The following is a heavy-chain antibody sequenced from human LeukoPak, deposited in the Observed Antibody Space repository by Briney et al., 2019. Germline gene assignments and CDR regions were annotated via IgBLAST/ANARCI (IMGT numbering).Heavy chain of an antibody. CDR1: VVTFNDYW. CDR3: ARRGRPDY. D-gene: IGHD6-6*01. Sequence: GGSLKLSCAASVVTFNDYWMSWVRQAPGKGLGCVANIKPDGSEKYYVDSVKGRFTISRDNARNSLYLQMNSLRAEDTAVYYCARRGRPDYWGQRTLVTVSS. V-gene: IGHV3-7*01. J-gene: IGHJ4*02. CDR2: IKPDGSEK.